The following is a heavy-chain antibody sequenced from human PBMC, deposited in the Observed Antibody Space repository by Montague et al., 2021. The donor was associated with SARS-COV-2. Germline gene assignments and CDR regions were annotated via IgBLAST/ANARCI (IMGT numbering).Heavy chain of an antibody. CDR2: TYYRSKWYN. J-gene: IGHJ6*02. V-gene: IGHV6-1*01. D-gene: IGHD6-13*01. Sequence: CAISGDSVSSNSAAWNWNRQSPSRGLEWLGRTYYRSKWYNDYAVSVKSRITINPDTSKNQSSLQLNSVTPEDTAVYYCASGRMVPYSSSWTTLYYYYGMDVWGQGTTVTVSS. CDR3: ASGRMVPYSSSWTTLYYYYGMDV. CDR1: GDSVSSNSAA.